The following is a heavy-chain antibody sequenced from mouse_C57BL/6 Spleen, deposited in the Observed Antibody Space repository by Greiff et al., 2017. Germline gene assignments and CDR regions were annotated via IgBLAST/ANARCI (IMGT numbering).Heavy chain of an antibody. CDR3: AAGDYDYTYYAMDY. J-gene: IGHJ4*01. CDR1: GYTFTSYW. Sequence: VQLQQPGAELVKPGASVKLSCKASGYTFTSYWMHWVKQRPGQGLEWIGMIHPNSGSTNYNEKFKSKATLTVDKSSSTAYMQLSSLTSEDSAVYYCAAGDYDYTYYAMDYWGQGTSVTVSS. CDR2: IHPNSGST. V-gene: IGHV1-64*01. D-gene: IGHD2-4*01.